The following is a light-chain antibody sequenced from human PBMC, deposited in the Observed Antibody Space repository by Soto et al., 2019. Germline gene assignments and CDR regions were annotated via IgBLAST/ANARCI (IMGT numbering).Light chain of an antibody. CDR2: GAS. V-gene: IGKV3D-15*01. J-gene: IGKJ1*01. CDR1: QSVHTF. CDR3: QQYNNWPQT. Sequence: EILLTQSPYTLSLSPGEGASLSCRAGQSVHTFLAWYQQKPGQAPRLLIYGASTRPTGVPARFSGSGSGTDFTLTISGLQSEDFAVYYCQQYNNWPQTFGQGTKVDIK.